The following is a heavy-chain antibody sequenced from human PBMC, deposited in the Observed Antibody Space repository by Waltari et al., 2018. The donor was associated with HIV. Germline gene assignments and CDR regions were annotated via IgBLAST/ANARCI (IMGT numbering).Heavy chain of an antibody. CDR3: ARGRNTGRETFDS. CDR1: GYTFSDYY. Sequence: QVQLVQSGAEVKKPGASVKVFCKASGYTFSDYYMHWVRQAPGQGLEWMGHINPYSGDTNYAQKFQGRVTMTRDTSITTAFVELRGLRSDDTAVYYCARGRNTGRETFDSWGQGTLVIVSS. J-gene: IGHJ4*02. CDR2: INPYSGDT. V-gene: IGHV1-2*06. D-gene: IGHD4-17*01.